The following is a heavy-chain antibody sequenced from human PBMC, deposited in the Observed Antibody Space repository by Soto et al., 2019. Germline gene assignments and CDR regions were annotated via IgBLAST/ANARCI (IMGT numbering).Heavy chain of an antibody. Sequence: EVQLVESGGGLIQPGGSLKLSCAASGFTVGNNYMSWVRQAPGKGLEWVSLIYSTGTTKYADSVKGRFTVSRNNAKKPLYLQMNSLRAEDTDVYYCAKDGRGSGSHYNSFGYWGQGTLVTVSS. CDR3: AKDGRGSGSHYNSFGY. J-gene: IGHJ4*02. V-gene: IGHV3-53*01. D-gene: IGHD3-10*01. CDR1: GFTVGNNY. CDR2: IYSTGTT.